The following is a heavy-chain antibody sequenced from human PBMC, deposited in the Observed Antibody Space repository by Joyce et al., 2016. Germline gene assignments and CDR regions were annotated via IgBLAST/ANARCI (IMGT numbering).Heavy chain of an antibody. CDR2: TSYDGSNQ. V-gene: IGHV3-30*18. CDR1: GFTFSSYG. D-gene: IGHD6-19*01. Sequence: QVQLVESGGGVVQPGRSLRLSCTASGFTFSSYGMDWARQAPGKGLAWVAVTSYDGSNQYYADSVKGRFTISRDNSKNTLYLQVNSLRAEDTAVYYCAKDQGIALAGTYYGMDVWGQGTTVTVS. CDR3: AKDQGIALAGTYYGMDV. J-gene: IGHJ6*02.